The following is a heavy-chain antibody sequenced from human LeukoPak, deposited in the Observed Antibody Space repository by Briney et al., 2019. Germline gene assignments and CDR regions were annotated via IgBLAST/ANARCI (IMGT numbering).Heavy chain of an antibody. CDR2: TYYRSKWYN. J-gene: IGHJ4*02. CDR3: ARGMFSSALGYYFDY. Sequence: SQTLSLTCAISGDSVSSNSAAWNWIRQSPSRGLERLGRTYYRSKWYNDYAASVKSRITINPDTSKNQFSLQLNSVTPEDTAVYYCARGMFSSALGYYFDYWGQGTLVTVSS. V-gene: IGHV6-1*01. D-gene: IGHD3-16*01. CDR1: GDSVSSNSAA.